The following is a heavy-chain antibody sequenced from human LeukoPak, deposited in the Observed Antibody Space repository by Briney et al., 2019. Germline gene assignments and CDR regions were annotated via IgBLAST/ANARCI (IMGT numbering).Heavy chain of an antibody. J-gene: IGHJ4*02. Sequence: GGSLRLSCAASGFTFSSYAMSWVRQAPGKGLEWVSAISGSGGSTYYADSVKGQFTISRDNSKNTLYLQMNSLRAEDTAVYYCAKDWKSRITMIVTYYFDNWGQGTLVTVSS. CDR2: ISGSGGST. D-gene: IGHD3-22*01. CDR3: AKDWKSRITMIVTYYFDN. CDR1: GFTFSSYA. V-gene: IGHV3-23*01.